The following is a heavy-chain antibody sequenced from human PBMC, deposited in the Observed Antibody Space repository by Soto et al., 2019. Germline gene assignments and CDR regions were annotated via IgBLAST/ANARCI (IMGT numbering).Heavy chain of an antibody. D-gene: IGHD3-9*01. V-gene: IGHV4-61*08. CDR1: GGSISSGGYS. J-gene: IGHJ4*02. CDR2: IYYSGST. CDR3: ARHLTYYDILTGFHYGYYFDY. Sequence: PSETLSLTCAVSGGSISSGGYSWNWIRKPPGKGLEWIGYIYYSGSTNYNPSLKSRVTISVDTSKNQFSLKLSSVTAADTAVYYCARHLTYYDILTGFHYGYYFDYWGQGTLVTVSS.